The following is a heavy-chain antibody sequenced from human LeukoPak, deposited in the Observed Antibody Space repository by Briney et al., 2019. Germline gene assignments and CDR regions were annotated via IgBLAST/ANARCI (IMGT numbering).Heavy chain of an antibody. CDR2: INHSGST. Sequence: PSETLSLTCAVYGGSFSGYYWSWIRQPPGKGLGWIGEINHSGSTNYNPSLKSRVTISVDTSKNQFSLKLSSVTAADTAVYYCARPAVVTAALGIWGQGTMVTVSS. CDR1: GGSFSGYY. CDR3: ARPAVVTAALGI. V-gene: IGHV4-34*01. J-gene: IGHJ3*02. D-gene: IGHD2-2*01.